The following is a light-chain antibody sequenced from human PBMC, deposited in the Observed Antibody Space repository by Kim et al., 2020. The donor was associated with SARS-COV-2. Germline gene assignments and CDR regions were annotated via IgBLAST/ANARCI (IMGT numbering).Light chain of an antibody. V-gene: IGKV3-20*01. CDR2: AAS. Sequence: GERATLSCRASQSVTSSYLAWYQQKPGQAPRLLIYAASSRATDIPDRFSGSGSGTDFTLTISRLEPEDFAVYYCQQFDASPRALTFGGGTKVDIK. CDR3: QQFDASPRALT. CDR1: QSVTSSY. J-gene: IGKJ4*01.